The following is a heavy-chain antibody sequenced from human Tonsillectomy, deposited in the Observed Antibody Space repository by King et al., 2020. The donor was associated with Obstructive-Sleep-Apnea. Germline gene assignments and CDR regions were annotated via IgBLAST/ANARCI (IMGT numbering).Heavy chain of an antibody. Sequence: VQLVESGGGLVQPGGSLRLSCAASGFTFSSYWMRWVRQAPGKGLEWVANIKQDGSEKYYVDSVKGRFTISRDNAKKSLYLQMNSLRAEDTAVYYCARDFYRSSWYGDYYGMDVWGPRDHGHRLL. CDR2: IKQDGSEK. CDR1: GFTFSSYW. J-gene: IGHJ6*01. CDR3: ARDFYRSSWYGDYYGMDV. D-gene: IGHD6-13*01. V-gene: IGHV3-7*01.